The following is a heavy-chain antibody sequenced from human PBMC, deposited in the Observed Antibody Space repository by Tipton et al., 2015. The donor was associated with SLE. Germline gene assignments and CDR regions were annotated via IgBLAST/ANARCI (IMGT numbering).Heavy chain of an antibody. V-gene: IGHV4-59*01. J-gene: IGHJ2*01. CDR2: IYYSGST. CDR1: GDSISSYY. Sequence: TLSLTCTVSGDSISSYYWSWIRQPPGKGLEWIGYIYYSGSTNYNHSLKSRVTISVDTSKNQFSLKLSSVTAADTAVYYCARDPGNDQDYWYFDLWGRATLVTVSS. D-gene: IGHD3-10*01. CDR3: ARDPGNDQDYWYFDL.